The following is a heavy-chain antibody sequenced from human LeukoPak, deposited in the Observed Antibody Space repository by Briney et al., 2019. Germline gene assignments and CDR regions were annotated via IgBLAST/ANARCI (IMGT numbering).Heavy chain of an antibody. CDR3: ARDRGSVGFDP. V-gene: IGHV4-59*01. J-gene: IGHJ5*02. Sequence: SETLSLTCTVSGDSISYYYWSWIRQPAGKGLEWIGYIHHSGSTNYNASLKSRVTMSVDTSKNQFSLKLTSVTAADTAVYYCARDRGSVGFDPWGQGTLVTVSS. CDR2: IHHSGST. CDR1: GDSISYYY. D-gene: IGHD1-26*01.